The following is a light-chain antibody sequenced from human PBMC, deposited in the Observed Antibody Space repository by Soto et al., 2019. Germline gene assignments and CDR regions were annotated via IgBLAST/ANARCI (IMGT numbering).Light chain of an antibody. J-gene: IGKJ4*01. CDR2: GAS. CDR3: QQYNNWPPPLT. V-gene: IGKV3-15*01. Sequence: EIVMTQSPATLSVSPGERATLSCRASQSVSSNLAWYQQKPGQAPRLLIYGASTRATGIPARFSGSGSGTEFTLTISSLQSEDVAVYYCQQYNNWPPPLTFGGGTKVEI. CDR1: QSVSSN.